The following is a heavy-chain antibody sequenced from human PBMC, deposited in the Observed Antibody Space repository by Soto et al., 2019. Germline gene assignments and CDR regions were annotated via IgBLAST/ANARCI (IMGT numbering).Heavy chain of an antibody. CDR3: TRAHEVAWFDS. CDR1: GFSFSSYT. J-gene: IGHJ5*01. CDR2: ITNRGTHT. V-gene: IGHV3-21*06. Sequence: GGSLRLSCTSSGFSFSSYTMNWVRQAPGKGLQWVASITNRGTHTYSADSVKGRFTISRDNDKNSLYLQMNNLRAEDTATYYYTRAHEVAWFDSWGLGTLVNVSS. D-gene: IGHD2-15*01.